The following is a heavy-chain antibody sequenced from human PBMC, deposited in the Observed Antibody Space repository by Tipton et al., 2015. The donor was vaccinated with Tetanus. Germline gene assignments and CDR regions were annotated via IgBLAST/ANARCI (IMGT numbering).Heavy chain of an antibody. CDR3: ARSFFDGSGYKTDN. D-gene: IGHD1-1*01. CDR1: GGSFSGYY. J-gene: IGHJ4*02. CDR2: INYSGTT. Sequence: LRLSCAVYGGSFSGYYWNWIRQPPGKGLEWIGEINYSGTTNYNPSLKSRVTMSVDTSKNQFSLQLSSMTAADTAVVFCARSFFDGSGYKTDNWGQGTLVTVSS. V-gene: IGHV4-34*01.